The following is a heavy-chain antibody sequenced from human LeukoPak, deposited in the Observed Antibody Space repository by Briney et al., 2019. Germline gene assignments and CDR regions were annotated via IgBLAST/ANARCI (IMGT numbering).Heavy chain of an antibody. CDR3: ARLLWFGELRGAFDI. J-gene: IGHJ3*02. V-gene: IGHV4-39*01. CDR2: IYYSGST. CDR1: GGSISSSSYY. Sequence: SETLSLTCTVSGGSISSSSYYWGWIRQPPGKGLEWIGSIYYSGSTYYNPSLKSRFTISVDTSKNQFSLKLSSVTAADTAVYYCARLLWFGELRGAFDIWGQGTMVTVSS. D-gene: IGHD3-10*01.